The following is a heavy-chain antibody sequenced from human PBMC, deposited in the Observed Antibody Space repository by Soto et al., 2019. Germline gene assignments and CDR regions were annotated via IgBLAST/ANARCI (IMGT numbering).Heavy chain of an antibody. J-gene: IGHJ5*02. Sequence: GASVEVTCKACGGSFSSYASSLVRQAPGQGLEWMGGIITIFGTANYAQKFQGRVTITADKSTSTAYMELSSLRSEDTAVYYCADLGYCTNGVCNNGAWFDPWGQGTLVTVSS. CDR1: GGSFSSYA. CDR3: ADLGYCTNGVCNNGAWFDP. CDR2: IITIFGTA. V-gene: IGHV1-69*06. D-gene: IGHD2-8*01.